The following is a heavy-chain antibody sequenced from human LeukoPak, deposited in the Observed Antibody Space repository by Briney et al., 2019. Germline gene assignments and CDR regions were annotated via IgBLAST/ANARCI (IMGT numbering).Heavy chain of an antibody. J-gene: IGHJ4*02. CDR2: IKQDGSEK. D-gene: IGHD3-16*01. CDR3: ASMYSDYIGFGGTLPDY. CDR1: GFTFSSYW. V-gene: IGHV3-7*01. Sequence: GGSLRLSCAASGFTFSSYWMSWVRQAPGKGLEWLANIKQDGSEKYYVDSVKGRFTISRDNAKNSLYLQMNSLRAEDTAVYYCASMYSDYIGFGGTLPDYWGQGTLVTVSS.